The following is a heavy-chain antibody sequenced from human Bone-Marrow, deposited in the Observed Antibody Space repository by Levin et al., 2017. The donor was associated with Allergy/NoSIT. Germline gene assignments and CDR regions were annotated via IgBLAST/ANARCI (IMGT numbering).Heavy chain of an antibody. CDR2: ISSSGSTI. CDR1: GFTFSYYY. Sequence: GESLKISCAASGFTFSYYYMSWIRQAPGKGLEWVSYISSSGSTIYYADSVKGRFTISRDNAKNSLYLQMNSLRAEDTAVYYCAREERSSGWYGYWGQGTLVTVSS. CDR3: AREERSSGWYGY. V-gene: IGHV3-11*01. D-gene: IGHD6-19*01. J-gene: IGHJ4*02.